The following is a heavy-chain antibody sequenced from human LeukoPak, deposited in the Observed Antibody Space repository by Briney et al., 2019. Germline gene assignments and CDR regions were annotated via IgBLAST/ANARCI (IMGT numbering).Heavy chain of an antibody. J-gene: IGHJ4*02. CDR2: IRYDGNVK. D-gene: IGHD2-21*02. CDR1: GFTFSSFG. V-gene: IGHV3-30*02. Sequence: GGSLRLSCAASGFTFSSFGMHWVRQAPGKGLEWVAFIRYDGNVKYYADSVKGRFTISRDNSKNTLVLQMNSLRSEDTAVYFCARDNRDWAFDYWGQGTLVTVSS. CDR3: ARDNRDWAFDY.